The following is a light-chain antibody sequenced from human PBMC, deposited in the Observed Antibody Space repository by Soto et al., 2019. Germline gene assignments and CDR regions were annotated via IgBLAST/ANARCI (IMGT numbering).Light chain of an antibody. J-gene: IGLJ2*01. V-gene: IGLV1-40*01. CDR2: GNS. Sequence: QPVLTQPPSVSGAPGQRVTISCTGSSSNIGAGYDVHWYQQLPGTAPKLLIYGNSNRPSGVPDRFSGSKSGTSASLAITGLQAEDEADYYCSSYRSSSPVVFGGGTKVTVL. CDR3: SSYRSSSPVV. CDR1: SSNIGAGYD.